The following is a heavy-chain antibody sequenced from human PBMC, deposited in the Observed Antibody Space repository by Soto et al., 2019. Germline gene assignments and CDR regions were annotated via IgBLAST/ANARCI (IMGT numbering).Heavy chain of an antibody. Sequence: SETLSLTCAVSGGSISSSNWWSWVRQPPGKGLEWIGEIYHSGSTNYNPSLKSRVTISVDKSKNQFSLKLSSVTAADTAVYYCARGSSIAARPGCPDDWGQGTLVTVSS. D-gene: IGHD6-6*01. CDR2: IYHSGST. CDR1: GGSISSSNW. CDR3: ARGSSIAARPGCPDD. J-gene: IGHJ4*02. V-gene: IGHV4-4*02.